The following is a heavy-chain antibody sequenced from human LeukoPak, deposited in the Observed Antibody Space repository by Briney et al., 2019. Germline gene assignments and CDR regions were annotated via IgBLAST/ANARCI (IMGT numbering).Heavy chain of an antibody. J-gene: IGHJ6*03. V-gene: IGHV4-38-2*02. CDR3: VTPRSWELSDMAV. Sequence: PSETLSLTCTVSGYSISTNYYWAWIRQSPGTGLEWIGSVYHNGETYYNPSLKSRVIISVDTSKNEFSLRLTSVTVADTAVFYCVTPRSWELSDMAVWGKGTTVIVSS. CDR2: VYHNGET. CDR1: GYSISTNYY. D-gene: IGHD1-26*01.